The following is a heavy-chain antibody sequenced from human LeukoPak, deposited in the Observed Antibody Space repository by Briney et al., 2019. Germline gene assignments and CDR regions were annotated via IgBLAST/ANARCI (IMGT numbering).Heavy chain of an antibody. V-gene: IGHV3-48*03. D-gene: IGHD6-13*01. CDR2: ISGSGSAM. CDR1: GFIFNNYE. Sequence: GGSLRLSCAASGFIFNNYEMNWVRQAPGKGVEWVSSISGSGSAMYYADSVKGRFIISRDKAKDSVSLQMNSLRAQDTAVYFCARDRGISAGSDFDYWGQGTLVTVSS. J-gene: IGHJ4*02. CDR3: ARDRGISAGSDFDY.